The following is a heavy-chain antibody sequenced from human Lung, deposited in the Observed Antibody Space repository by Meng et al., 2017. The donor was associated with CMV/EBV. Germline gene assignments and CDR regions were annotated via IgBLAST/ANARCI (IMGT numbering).Heavy chain of an antibody. CDR3: AREGGCSSTSCYYYGMDV. CDR1: GYTFTDFY. V-gene: IGHV1-69*05. Sequence: SVXVSCKASGYTFTDFYIHWVRLAPGQGLEWMGGIIPIFGTANYAQKFQGRVTITTDESTSTAYMELSSLSSEDTAVYYCAREGGCSSTSCYYYGMDVWXQGTXVTVSS. J-gene: IGHJ6*02. CDR2: IIPIFGTA. D-gene: IGHD2-2*01.